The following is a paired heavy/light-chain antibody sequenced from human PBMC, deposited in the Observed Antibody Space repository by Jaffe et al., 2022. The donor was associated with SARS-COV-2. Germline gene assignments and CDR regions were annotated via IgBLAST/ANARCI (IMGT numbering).Heavy chain of an antibody. J-gene: IGHJ2*01. Sequence: EVQLVESGGGWVQPGGSLRLSCAASGFSFSDYSMNWVRQAPGKGLEWISYISSRSNTKYYADSTRGRFAISRDNAQNSLFLQMDSLGDEDTAVYFCARSAWKTWYFDLWGRGTLVAVSS. CDR2: ISSRSNTK. V-gene: IGHV3-48*02. CDR1: GFSFSDYS. D-gene: IGHD1-1*01. CDR3: ARSAWKTWYFDL.
Light chain of an antibody. J-gene: IGKJ4*01. CDR3: QQYNTLSPT. CDR2: KAS. Sequence: DIQMTQSPSTLSSSVGDRVTISCRASQNVNNWLAWYQQTPGKAPKLLISKASNSETGVPSRFRGSGSGTEFTLTIDNLQPNDFATYYCQQYNTLSPTFGGGTKVEV. V-gene: IGKV1-5*03. CDR1: QNVNNW.